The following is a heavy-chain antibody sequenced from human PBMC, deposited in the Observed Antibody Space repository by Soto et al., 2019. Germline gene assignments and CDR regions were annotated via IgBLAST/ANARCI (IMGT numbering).Heavy chain of an antibody. Sequence: EVQLLESGGGLVQPGGSLRLSCAASGFTFSSYAMSWVRQAPGKGLEWVSAISGSGGSTYYADSVKGRFTISRDNSKNTLYLQMNSLRAEDTAVYYCAKALYYDSSGYYYVLPVDYWGQGTLVTVSS. J-gene: IGHJ4*02. CDR2: ISGSGGST. CDR1: GFTFSSYA. CDR3: AKALYYDSSGYYYVLPVDY. V-gene: IGHV3-23*01. D-gene: IGHD3-22*01.